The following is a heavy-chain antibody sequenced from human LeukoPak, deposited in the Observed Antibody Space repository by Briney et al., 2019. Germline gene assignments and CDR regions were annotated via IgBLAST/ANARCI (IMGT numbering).Heavy chain of an antibody. Sequence: SVKVSCKASGGTLNNYAISWVRQAPGQGLEWMGRIVPILGIANYAQEFQGRLIITADKATSSAYMELSSLRSEDTAVYYCARDQGDNSYGYYAIWYAFDVWGQGTMVTVSS. CDR1: GGTLNNYA. D-gene: IGHD5-18*01. V-gene: IGHV1-69*04. CDR3: ARDQGDNSYGYYAIWYAFDV. J-gene: IGHJ3*01. CDR2: IVPILGIA.